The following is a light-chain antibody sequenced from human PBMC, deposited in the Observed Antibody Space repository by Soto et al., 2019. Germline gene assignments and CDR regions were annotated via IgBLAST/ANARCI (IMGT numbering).Light chain of an antibody. CDR1: QSIDSN. Sequence: EIVMTQSPATLSVSPGERVTLSCRASQSIDSNLAWYRQKPGQTPSLLIYGASARATGVPARFSGSGSGTEFTLTISSLQSEDFAVYYCQNYNKWPPITFGQGTRLEIK. J-gene: IGKJ5*01. V-gene: IGKV3-15*01. CDR2: GAS. CDR3: QNYNKWPPIT.